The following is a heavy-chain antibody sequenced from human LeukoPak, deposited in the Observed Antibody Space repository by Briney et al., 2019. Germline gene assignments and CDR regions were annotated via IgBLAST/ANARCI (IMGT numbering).Heavy chain of an antibody. V-gene: IGHV4-39*07. CDR3: ARTFYDILTGALGY. Sequence: PSETLSLTCTVSGGSISSSSYYWGWIRQPPGKGLEWIGSIYYSGSTYYNPSLKSRVTISVDTSKNQFSLKLSSVTAADTAVYYCARTFYDILTGALGYWGQGTLVTVSS. CDR2: IYYSGST. CDR1: GGSISSSSYY. D-gene: IGHD3-9*01. J-gene: IGHJ4*02.